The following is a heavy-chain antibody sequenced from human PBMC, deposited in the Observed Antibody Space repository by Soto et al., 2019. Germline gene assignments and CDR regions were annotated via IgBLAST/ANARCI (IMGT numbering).Heavy chain of an antibody. J-gene: IGHJ5*02. Sequence: PSETLSLTCTVSGGSISSGGYYWSWIRQRPGKGLEWIGYIYYSGSTYYNPSLKSRVTISVDTSKNQFSLKLSSVTAADTAVYYCARKETNWFDPWGQGTLDTVSS. CDR3: ARKETNWFDP. V-gene: IGHV4-31*03. CDR2: IYYSGST. CDR1: GGSISSGGYY.